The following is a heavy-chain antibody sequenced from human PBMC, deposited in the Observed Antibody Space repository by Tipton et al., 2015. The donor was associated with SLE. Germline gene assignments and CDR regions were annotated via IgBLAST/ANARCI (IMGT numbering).Heavy chain of an antibody. CDR2: IYYSGST. V-gene: IGHV4-59*01. D-gene: IGHD3-16*01. CDR1: GGSISSYY. CDR3: ARDLGRLYFDY. Sequence: TLSLTCTVSGGSISSYYWSWIRQPPGKGLEWIGYIYYSGSTNYNPSLKSRVTISVDTSKNQFSLKLGSVTAADTAVYYCARDLGRLYFDYWGQGTLVTVSS. J-gene: IGHJ4*02.